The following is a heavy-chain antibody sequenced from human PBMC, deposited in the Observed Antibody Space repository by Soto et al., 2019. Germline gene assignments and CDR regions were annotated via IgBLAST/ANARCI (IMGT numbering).Heavy chain of an antibody. Sequence: EAQLVESGGGLVQPGGSLRLSCVASGFTFSRQSMNWVRQAPGKGLEWASYISSASSTIYYAYSVKGRFTISRDNANSSMYLHIISLSAEDTAVYYGASVRSVNALDTCGQGTLVTVSS. J-gene: IGHJ3*02. CDR2: ISSASSTI. CDR1: GFTFSRQS. CDR3: ASVRSVNALDT. D-gene: IGHD3-10*01. V-gene: IGHV3-48*01.